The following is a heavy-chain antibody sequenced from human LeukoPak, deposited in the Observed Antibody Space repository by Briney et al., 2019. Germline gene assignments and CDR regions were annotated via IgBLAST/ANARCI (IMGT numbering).Heavy chain of an antibody. CDR3: ASSPRTVTTHSSFFDY. CDR1: GDTLTELS. Sequence: ASVKVSCKVSGDTLTELSMHWVRQAPGKGLEWMGGFDPKEGERVYAQNFQGRFTMTEDTSSGTAYMELNSLRSEDTAVYYCASSPRTVTTHSSFFDYWGQGTLVTVSS. J-gene: IGHJ4*02. D-gene: IGHD4-17*01. CDR2: FDPKEGER. V-gene: IGHV1-24*01.